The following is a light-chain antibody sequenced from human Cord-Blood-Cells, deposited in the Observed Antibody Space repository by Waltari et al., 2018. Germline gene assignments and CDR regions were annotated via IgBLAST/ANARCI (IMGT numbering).Light chain of an antibody. CDR1: SSDVGSYTL. CDR2: EVS. CDR3: CSYAGSSTS. Sequence: SALTQPASVSGSPGHSTRISCTGPSSDVGSYTLFSWYQQHPGKAPKLMIYEVSKRPSGVSNRFSGSKSGNTASLTISGLQAEDEADYYCCSYAGSSTSFGGGTKLTVL. V-gene: IGLV2-23*02. J-gene: IGLJ2*01.